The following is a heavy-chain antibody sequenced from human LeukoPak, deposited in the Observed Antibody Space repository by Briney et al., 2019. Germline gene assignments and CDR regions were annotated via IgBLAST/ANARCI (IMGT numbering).Heavy chain of an antibody. D-gene: IGHD2-2*03. V-gene: IGHV4-39*01. J-gene: IGHJ4*02. CDR2: IYYSGST. CDR3: ARFVDGSGYCSSTSCSKEADY. CDR1: GGSISCSSYY. Sequence: SETLSLTCTVSGGSISCSSYYWGWIRQPPGKGLEWIGSIYYSGSTYYNPSLKSRVTISVDTSKNKFSLKLRSVTAADTAVYYCARFVDGSGYCSSTSCSKEADYWGQGTLVTVS.